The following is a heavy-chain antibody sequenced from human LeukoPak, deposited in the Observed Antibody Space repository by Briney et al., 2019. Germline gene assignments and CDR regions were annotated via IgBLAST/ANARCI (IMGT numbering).Heavy chain of an antibody. CDR2: ISAYNGNT. CDR1: GYTFTSYG. D-gene: IGHD2-21*02. Sequence: ASVKVSCKASGYTFTSYGISWVRQAPGQGLEWMGWISAYNGNTNYAQKLQGRVTMTTDTSTSTAYMELRSLRSDDTAVYYCASCGGDCYPDDWFDPWGQGTLVTVSS. V-gene: IGHV1-18*01. CDR3: ASCGGDCYPDDWFDP. J-gene: IGHJ5*02.